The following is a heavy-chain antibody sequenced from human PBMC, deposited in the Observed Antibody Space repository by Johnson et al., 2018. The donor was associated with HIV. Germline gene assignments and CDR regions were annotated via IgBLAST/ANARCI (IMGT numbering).Heavy chain of an antibody. D-gene: IGHD5-18*01. Sequence: QVQLVESGGGVVQPGRSLRLSCVASGFTFRNYGMHWVRQAPGKGLEWVAVISYDGSNKYYADSVKGRFTISRDNSKNTLYLQMNSLRAEDTAVYYCARGLIIQLWLQAAFDIWGQGTMVTVSS. J-gene: IGHJ3*02. V-gene: IGHV3-30*03. CDR1: GFTFRNYG. CDR2: ISYDGSNK. CDR3: ARGLIIQLWLQAAFDI.